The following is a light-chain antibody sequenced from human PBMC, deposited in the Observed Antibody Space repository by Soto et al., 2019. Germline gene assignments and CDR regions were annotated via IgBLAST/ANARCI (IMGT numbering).Light chain of an antibody. J-gene: IGLJ2*01. V-gene: IGLV1-40*01. Sequence: QSVLTQPPSVSGAPGQRVTISCTGTSSNLGAGFDVQWYQQLPGTAPKLLIYTNTNRPSGVPYRFSGSKSGTSASLAITGLQAEDEAVYYCQSNDRSLSAVIFGGGTKLTVL. CDR2: TNT. CDR1: SSNLGAGFD. CDR3: QSNDRSLSAVI.